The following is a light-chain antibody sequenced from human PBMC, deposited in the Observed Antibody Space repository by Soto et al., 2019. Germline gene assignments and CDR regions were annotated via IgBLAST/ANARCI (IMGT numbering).Light chain of an antibody. CDR1: QSVSSY. Sequence: EIVLTQSPATLSLSPGARATLSCRASQSVSSYLAWYQQKPGQAPRLIIDDASIRATGIPARFSGSGPGTDFTITISGLEPEDVVVYYCQQRSNWLLTFGGRTKVEIK. J-gene: IGKJ4*01. V-gene: IGKV3-11*01. CDR3: QQRSNWLLT. CDR2: DAS.